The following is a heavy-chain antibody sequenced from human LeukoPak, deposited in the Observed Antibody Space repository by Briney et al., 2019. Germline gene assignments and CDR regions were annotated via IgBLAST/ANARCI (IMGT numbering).Heavy chain of an antibody. CDR3: AKDYGDYIWRRTSDYYFDY. D-gene: IGHD4-17*01. CDR2: ISWDGGST. CDR1: GFTFDDYA. J-gene: IGHJ4*02. V-gene: IGHV3-43D*03. Sequence: PGGSLRLSCAASGFTFDDYAMHWVRQAPGKGLEWVSLISWDGGSTYYADSVKGRFTISRDNSKNSLYLQMNSLRAEDTAVYYCAKDYGDYIWRRTSDYYFDYWGQGTLVTVSS.